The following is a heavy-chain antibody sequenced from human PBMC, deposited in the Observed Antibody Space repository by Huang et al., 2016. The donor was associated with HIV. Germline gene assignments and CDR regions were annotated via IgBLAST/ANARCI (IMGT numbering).Heavy chain of an antibody. CDR2: INNGGST. V-gene: IGHV4-34*01. Sequence: QQQLQQWGAGLLKPSETLSLTCAVYGGSFTNYYWGWLRQPPGKGLDWIGEINNGGSTQNRPSLKSRVTISLDTSKNQVSLKLTSVSAADTAVYYCVRGPRYVSADWYARLRNYWFFDLWGRGSLVSVSS. D-gene: IGHD3-9*01. J-gene: IGHJ2*01. CDR3: VRGPRYVSADWYARLRNYWFFDL. CDR1: GGSFTNYY.